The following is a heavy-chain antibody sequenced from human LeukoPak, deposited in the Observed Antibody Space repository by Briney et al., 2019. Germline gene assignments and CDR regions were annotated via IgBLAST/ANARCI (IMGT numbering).Heavy chain of an antibody. CDR1: GGSISSYY. Sequence: SETLSLTCTVSGGSISSYYWSWIRQPAGKGLEWIGYIYYSGSTNYNPSLKSRVTISVDTSKNQFSLKLSSVTAADTAVYYCARESGPNWFDPWGQGTLVTVSS. V-gene: IGHV4-59*01. J-gene: IGHJ5*02. CDR3: ARESGPNWFDP. CDR2: IYYSGST. D-gene: IGHD3-10*01.